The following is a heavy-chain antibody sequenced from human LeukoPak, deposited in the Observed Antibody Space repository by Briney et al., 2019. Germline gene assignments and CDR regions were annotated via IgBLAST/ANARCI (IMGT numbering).Heavy chain of an antibody. D-gene: IGHD3-10*02. CDR2: IDSSSSYI. V-gene: IGHV3-21*01. J-gene: IGHJ4*02. CDR1: GFTFSSYA. Sequence: PGGSLRLSCAASGFTFSSYAMNWVRQAPGKGLEWVSSIDSSSSYIYYADSVKGRFTISRDNAKNSLYLQMNSLRAEDTAVFYCAREGNYVFDHWGQGTLVTVSS. CDR3: AREGNYVFDH.